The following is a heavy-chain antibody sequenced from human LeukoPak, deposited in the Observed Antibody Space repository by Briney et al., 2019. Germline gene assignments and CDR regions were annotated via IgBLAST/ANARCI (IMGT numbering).Heavy chain of an antibody. V-gene: IGHV1-69*13. CDR2: IIPIFGTA. D-gene: IGHD3-10*01. CDR1: GGTFSSYA. CDR3: ARKGALWFGELFHYTDV. Sequence: GASVKVSCKASGGTFSSYAISWVRQAPGQGLEWMGGIIPIFGTANYAQKFQGRVTITADESTSTAYMELSSLRSEDTAVYYCARKGALWFGELFHYTDVWGKGTTVTVSS. J-gene: IGHJ6*03.